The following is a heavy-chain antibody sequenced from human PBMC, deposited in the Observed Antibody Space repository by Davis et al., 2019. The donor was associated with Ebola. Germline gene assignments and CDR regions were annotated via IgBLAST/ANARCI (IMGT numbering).Heavy chain of an antibody. CDR2: INPNSGGT. D-gene: IGHD3-22*01. CDR3: ARELTYYYDSSGYYGP. V-gene: IGHV1-2*02. Sequence: ASVKVSCKASGYTFTGYYMHWVRQAPGQGLEWMGWINPNSGGTNYAQKFQGRVTMTRDTSISTAYMELSRLRSEDTAVYYCARELTYYYDSSGYYGPWGQGTLVTVSS. CDR1: GYTFTGYY. J-gene: IGHJ5*02.